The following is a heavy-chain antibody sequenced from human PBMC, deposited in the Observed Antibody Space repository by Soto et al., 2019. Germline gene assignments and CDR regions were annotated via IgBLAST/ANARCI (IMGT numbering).Heavy chain of an antibody. J-gene: IGHJ3*02. D-gene: IGHD1-20*01. CDR3: ARDRPGIKTYEAFDI. CDR1: GYTFTSYD. V-gene: IGHV1-8*01. CDR2: VSPNTGTI. Sequence: ASVKVSCKASGYTFTSYDINWVRQATGQGPEWMGWVSPNTGTIVYAQKFQGRVTMTRNTSTSTAYMTLSSLRSEDTAVYYCARDRPGIKTYEAFDIWGQGTTVTVSS.